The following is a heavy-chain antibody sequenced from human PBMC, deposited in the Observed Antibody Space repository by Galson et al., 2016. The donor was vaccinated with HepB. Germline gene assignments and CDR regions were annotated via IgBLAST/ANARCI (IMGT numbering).Heavy chain of an antibody. V-gene: IGHV1-3*01. CDR2: INVENGHT. CDR3: ARGIGLHSTSAAFDF. J-gene: IGHJ4*02. CDR1: GYTFTSDA. Sequence: SVKVSCKASGYTFTSDAIHWLRQAPGQRPEWMGWINVENGHTEYSQKFQGRVTITRDTSASTAFMELSRLRSEETSVYYCARGIGLHSTSAAFDFWGQGTLVTVAS. D-gene: IGHD6-6*01.